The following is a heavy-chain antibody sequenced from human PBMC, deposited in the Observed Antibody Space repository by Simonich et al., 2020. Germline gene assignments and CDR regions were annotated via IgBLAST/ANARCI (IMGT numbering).Heavy chain of an antibody. Sequence: QVQLQQWGAGLLKPSETLSLTCAVYGGSFSGYYWSWIRQPPGKGLEWIGEINHSGSTNYNPSPKRRVTISGDTYKNQFSLKLSSVTAADTAVYYCARGKGWKNAFDIWGQGTMVTVSS. CDR3: ARGKGWKNAFDI. V-gene: IGHV4-34*01. CDR1: GGSFSGYY. CDR2: INHSGST. J-gene: IGHJ3*02. D-gene: IGHD1-1*01.